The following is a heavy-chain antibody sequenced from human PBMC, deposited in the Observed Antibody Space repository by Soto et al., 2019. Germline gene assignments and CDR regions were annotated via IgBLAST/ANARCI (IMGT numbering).Heavy chain of an antibody. V-gene: IGHV3-66*01. CDR2: IYSGGST. D-gene: IGHD2-2*01. CDR1: GFTVSTNY. Sequence: EVQLVESGGGLVQPGGSLRLSCVGSGFTVSTNYMSWVRQAPGKGLEWVSVIYSGGSTFYADSVKARFTISRDNSKNTLHLQMNSLEAEDTAIYYCARDVGRLGYCRGTSCWDWGQGTLVTVSS. J-gene: IGHJ4*02. CDR3: ARDVGRLGYCRGTSCWD.